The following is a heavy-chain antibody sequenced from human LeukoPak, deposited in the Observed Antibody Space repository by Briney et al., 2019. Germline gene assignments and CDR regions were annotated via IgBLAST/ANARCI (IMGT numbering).Heavy chain of an antibody. J-gene: IGHJ2*01. CDR2: IYYSGST. D-gene: IGHD3-10*01. CDR3: ARPSFSRNWYFDL. CDR1: GGSISSGDYY. V-gene: IGHV4-30-4*01. Sequence: SETLSLTCTVSGGSISSGDYYWSWIRQPPGKGLEWIGYIYYSGSTYYNPSLKSRVTISVDTSKNQFSLKLNSVTAADTAVYYCARPSFSRNWYFDLWGRGTLVTVSS.